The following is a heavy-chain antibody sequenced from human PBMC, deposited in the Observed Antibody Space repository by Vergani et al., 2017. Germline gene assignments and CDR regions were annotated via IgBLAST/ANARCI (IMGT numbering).Heavy chain of an antibody. V-gene: IGHV3-11*06. CDR2: IISSSSYT. Sequence: QVQLVESGGGLVKPGGSLRLSCAASGFTFSDYYMSWIRQAPGKGLEWVSYIISSSSYTHYADSVKGRFTISRDNAKNSLYLHMNSLRAADTAVYYCARRAPSMGIAAAGAFDYWGQGTLVTVSS. CDR1: GFTFSDYY. J-gene: IGHJ4*02. CDR3: ARRAPSMGIAAAGAFDY. D-gene: IGHD6-13*01.